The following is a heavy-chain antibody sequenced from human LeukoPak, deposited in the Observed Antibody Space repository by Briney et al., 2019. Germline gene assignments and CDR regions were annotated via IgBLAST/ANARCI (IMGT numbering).Heavy chain of an antibody. CDR2: IYYSGST. J-gene: IGHJ4*02. V-gene: IGHV4-39*07. CDR1: GGSISSSSYY. D-gene: IGHD3-16*01. Sequence: PSETLSLTCTVSGGSISSSSYYWGWIRQPPGKGLEWIGSIYYSGSTYYNPSLKSRVTISVDTSKNQFSLKLSSVTAADTAVYYCARDMYVWGSKGAYFDYWGQGTLVTVSS. CDR3: ARDMYVWGSKGAYFDY.